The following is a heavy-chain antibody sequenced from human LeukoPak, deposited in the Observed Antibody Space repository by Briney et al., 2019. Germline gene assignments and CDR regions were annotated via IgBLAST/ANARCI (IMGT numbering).Heavy chain of an antibody. CDR1: GGSFSDYY. D-gene: IGHD6-19*01. J-gene: IGHJ4*02. Sequence: SESLSLTCAVYGGSFSDYYWNWIRQPPGKGLEWIGEINHSGSTNSNPSLKSRVTISVDTSKNQFSLKLSSVTAADTAVYYCARRAVAENYFDYWGQGTLVTDSS. CDR3: ARRAVAENYFDY. CDR2: INHSGST. V-gene: IGHV4-34*01.